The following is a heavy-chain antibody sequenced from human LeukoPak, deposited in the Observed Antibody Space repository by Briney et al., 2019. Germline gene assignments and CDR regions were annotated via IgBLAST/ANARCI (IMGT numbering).Heavy chain of an antibody. D-gene: IGHD4-23*01. CDR1: GFTFGLTY. CDR2: IYGGGET. V-gene: IGHV3-53*01. J-gene: IGHJ4*02. Sequence: QSGGSLTLSCAASGFTFGLTYMAWVRQPPGKGLQWVSVIYGGGETHYADSVKGRFTISRDNSKNTLYLQMNSLRAEDTAVYYCARRAGGYSHPYDYWGQGTLVTVSS. CDR3: ARRAGGYSHPYDY.